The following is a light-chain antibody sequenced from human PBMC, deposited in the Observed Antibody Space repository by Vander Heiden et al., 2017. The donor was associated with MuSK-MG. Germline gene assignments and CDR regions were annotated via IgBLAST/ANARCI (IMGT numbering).Light chain of an antibody. V-gene: IGLV3-21*02. CDR1: IIGSNS. CDR2: VDD. Sequence: SSVLTQPPAVSVAPGQTARITCGGTIIGSNSVHWYPQRPAPAPVLFFFVDDDRPSGIPERFSGSNSGTTASLTTSRVETGDGADYYCQVSDGSGDHCVFGGGTKLNVL. J-gene: IGLJ3*02. CDR3: QVSDGSGDHCV.